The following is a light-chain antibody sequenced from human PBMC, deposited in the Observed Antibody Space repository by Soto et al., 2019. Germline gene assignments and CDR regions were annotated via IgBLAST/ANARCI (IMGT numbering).Light chain of an antibody. CDR1: QSVSISH. J-gene: IGKJ1*01. Sequence: EFVLTQSPATLSLSPGERATLSCRASQSVSISHLAWYQQKPGQAPRLLISGASSRATGIPARFSGSGSGTEFTLTISSLQSEDFAVYYCQQYNNWPRGTFGQGTKVDIK. CDR3: QQYNNWPRGT. CDR2: GAS. V-gene: IGKV3D-15*01.